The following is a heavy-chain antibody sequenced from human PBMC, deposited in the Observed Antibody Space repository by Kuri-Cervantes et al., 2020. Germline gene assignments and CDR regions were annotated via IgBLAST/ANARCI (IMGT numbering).Heavy chain of an antibody. CDR1: GFTFSSYW. CDR2: IRSSSSTI. Sequence: GGSLRLSCAASGFTFSSYWMNWVRQAPGKGLEWVSYIRSSSSTIYYVDSVKGRFTISRDNAKNSLYLQMNSLRDEDTAVYYCARVDCRGYTCYVPSHGFDIWGQGTMVTVSS. V-gene: IGHV3-48*02. J-gene: IGHJ3*02. CDR3: ARVDCRGYTCYVPSHGFDI. D-gene: IGHD2-15*01.